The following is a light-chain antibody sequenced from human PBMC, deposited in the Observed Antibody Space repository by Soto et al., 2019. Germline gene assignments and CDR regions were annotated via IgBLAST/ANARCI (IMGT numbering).Light chain of an antibody. CDR2: GAS. J-gene: IGKJ1*01. CDR1: QSVSSSY. CDR3: QQYGSSPVT. Sequence: ENVLTQSPGTLSLSTGERATLSCRASQSVSSSYLAWYQQKPGQAPRLLIYGASSRATGIPDRFSGSGSGTDFTLTISRLEPEDFAVYYCQQYGSSPVTFGQGTKVEIK. V-gene: IGKV3-20*01.